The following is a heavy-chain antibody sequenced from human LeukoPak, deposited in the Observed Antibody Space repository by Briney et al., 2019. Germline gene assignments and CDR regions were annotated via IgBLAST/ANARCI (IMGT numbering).Heavy chain of an antibody. CDR3: ARDLGMTDGDYVSYFDY. J-gene: IGHJ4*02. Sequence: GGSLRLSCAASGFSFSSYAMNWVRQAPGKGLEWVSGITIGVGSTYYADSVKGRFTISRDNAKNSLYLQMNSLRAEDTAVYYCARDLGMTDGDYVSYFDYWGQGTLVTVSS. CDR1: GFSFSSYA. D-gene: IGHD4-17*01. V-gene: IGHV3-23*01. CDR2: ITIGVGST.